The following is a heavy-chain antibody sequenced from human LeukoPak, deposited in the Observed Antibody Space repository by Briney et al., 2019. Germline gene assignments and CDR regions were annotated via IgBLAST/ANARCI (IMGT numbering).Heavy chain of an antibody. CDR1: GGTSSSYA. Sequence: ASVKVSCKASGGTSSSYAISWVRQAPGQGLEWMGGIIPIFGTANYAQKFQGRVTITADESTSTAYMELSSLRSEDTAVYYCARASDMHSSSWYYFDYWGQGTLVTVSS. D-gene: IGHD6-13*01. CDR2: IIPIFGTA. J-gene: IGHJ4*02. V-gene: IGHV1-69*13. CDR3: ARASDMHSSSWYYFDY.